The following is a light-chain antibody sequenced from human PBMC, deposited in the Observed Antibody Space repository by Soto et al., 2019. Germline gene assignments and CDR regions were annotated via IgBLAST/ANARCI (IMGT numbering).Light chain of an antibody. V-gene: IGKV3-20*01. J-gene: IGKJ1*01. CDR3: QQYGSSPPRT. Sequence: EIVLTQSPGILSLSPGERANLSCRASQSVSNDCLAWYQQKPGKATRLLIYGASTRATDVPDRFSGSGSGADLTLTISRLEPEDFAVYYCQQYGSSPPRTFGQGTKVEMK. CDR2: GAS. CDR1: QSVSNDC.